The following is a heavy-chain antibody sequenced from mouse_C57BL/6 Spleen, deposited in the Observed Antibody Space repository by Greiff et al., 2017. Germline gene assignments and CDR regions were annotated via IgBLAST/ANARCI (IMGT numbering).Heavy chain of an antibody. CDR1: GYTFTSYW. CDR3: ARDGSDGAMDC. CDR2: IRPDSGST. Sequence: QVQLQQPGAELVKPGASVKLSCKASGYTFTSYWMHWVKQRPGQGLEWIGMIRPDSGSTNYNEKFKSKATLTVDKSSSTAYMQLSSLTSEDSAVYYCARDGSDGAMDCWGQGTSVTESS. D-gene: IGHD1-1*01. J-gene: IGHJ4*01. V-gene: IGHV1-64*01.